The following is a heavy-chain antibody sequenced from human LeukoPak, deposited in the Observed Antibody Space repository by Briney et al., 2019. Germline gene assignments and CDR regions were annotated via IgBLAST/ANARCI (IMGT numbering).Heavy chain of an antibody. Sequence: GGSLRLSCAASGFTFSIYWMAWVRQAPGKGLEWVASIKEDGSQKYYLDSVKGRFTISRDNTKNSLYLQMDSLGAEDTALYYCARDETRGGDCNCWGQGTLVTVSS. CDR1: GFTFSIYW. CDR2: IKEDGSQK. CDR3: ARDETRGGDCNC. V-gene: IGHV3-7*01. J-gene: IGHJ4*02. D-gene: IGHD2-21*01.